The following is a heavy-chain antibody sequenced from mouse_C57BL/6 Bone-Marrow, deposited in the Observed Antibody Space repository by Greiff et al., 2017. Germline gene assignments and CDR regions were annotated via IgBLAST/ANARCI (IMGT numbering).Heavy chain of an antibody. Sequence: VQLQQSGAELVKPGSSVKLSCKASGYTFTSYWMHWVKQRPIQGLEWIGNIDPSDSETHYNQKFKDKATLTVDKSSSTAYMQLSSLTSEDSAVYYCARTGYYGPFAYWGQGTLVTVSA. CDR1: GYTFTSYW. CDR2: IDPSDSET. D-gene: IGHD1-2*01. V-gene: IGHV1-52*01. CDR3: ARTGYYGPFAY. J-gene: IGHJ3*01.